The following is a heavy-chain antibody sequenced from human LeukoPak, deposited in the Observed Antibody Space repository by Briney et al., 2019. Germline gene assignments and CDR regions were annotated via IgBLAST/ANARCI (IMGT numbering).Heavy chain of an antibody. CDR2: INPDGGNT. Sequence: GGALRLSCSASRFSFSSYAMHWLRHAPAKGLEYVSSINPDGGNTYYPDSVKGRFSISRENSKNTLYLQMSSLRAEDTAVYFCVRKGREGYWGQGTLVSVSS. CDR3: VRKGREGY. CDR1: RFSFSSYA. D-gene: IGHD5-24*01. J-gene: IGHJ4*02. V-gene: IGHV3-64D*06.